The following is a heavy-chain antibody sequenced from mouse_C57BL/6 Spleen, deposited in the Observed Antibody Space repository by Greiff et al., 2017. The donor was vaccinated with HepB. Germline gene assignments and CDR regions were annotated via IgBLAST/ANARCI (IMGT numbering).Heavy chain of an antibody. CDR2: IYPRSGNT. D-gene: IGHD2-2*01. CDR3: AREGSTMVTTGFAY. Sequence: QVHVKQSGAELARPGASVKLSCKASGYTFTSYGISWVKQRTGQGLEWIGEIYPRSGNTYYNEKFKGKATLTADKSSSTAYMELRSLTSEDSAVYFCAREGSTMVTTGFAYWGQGTLVTVSA. V-gene: IGHV1-81*01. CDR1: GYTFTSYG. J-gene: IGHJ3*01.